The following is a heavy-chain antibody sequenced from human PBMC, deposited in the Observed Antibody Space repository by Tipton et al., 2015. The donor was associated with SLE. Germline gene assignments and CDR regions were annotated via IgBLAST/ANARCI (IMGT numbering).Heavy chain of an antibody. V-gene: IGHV4-39*07. Sequence: TLSLTCTVSGGSISSSSYYWGWIRQPPGKGLEWIGSIYYSGSTYYNPSLKSRVTISVDTSKNQFSLKLSSVTAADTAVYYCARGVLRFSYYFDYWGQGTLVTVSS. CDR1: GGSISSSSYY. D-gene: IGHD3-3*01. CDR3: ARGVLRFSYYFDY. CDR2: IYYSGST. J-gene: IGHJ4*02.